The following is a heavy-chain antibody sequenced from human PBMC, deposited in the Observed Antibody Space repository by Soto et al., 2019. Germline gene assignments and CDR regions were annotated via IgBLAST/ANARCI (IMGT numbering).Heavy chain of an antibody. CDR2: SRDSDLST. CDR3: ARGFSGNYYYYYCMDV. D-gene: IGHD6-13*01. J-gene: IGHJ6*03. Sequence: AGGSLRLSCAASGFTFSSHAMGWLRQPPGKGLEWVSASRDSDLSTHYVDSVKGRFTISRDNSKNTLYLQMNSLRAEDTAVYYCARGFSGNYYYYYCMDVWGKGTTVTVSS. V-gene: IGHV3-23*01. CDR1: GFTFSSHA.